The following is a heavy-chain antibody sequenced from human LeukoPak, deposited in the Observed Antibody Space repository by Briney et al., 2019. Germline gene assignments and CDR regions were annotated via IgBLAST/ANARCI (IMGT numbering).Heavy chain of an antibody. CDR2: IWYDGSNK. D-gene: IGHD6-19*01. V-gene: IGHV3-33*01. CDR1: GFTFSSYG. J-gene: IGHJ4*02. Sequence: PGGSLRLSCAASGFTFSSYGMHWVRQAPGKGLEWVAVIWYDGSNKYYADSVKGRFTISRDNSKNTPYLQMNSLRAEDTAVYYCARDVAVAGTVDYWGQGTLVTVSS. CDR3: ARDVAVAGTVDY.